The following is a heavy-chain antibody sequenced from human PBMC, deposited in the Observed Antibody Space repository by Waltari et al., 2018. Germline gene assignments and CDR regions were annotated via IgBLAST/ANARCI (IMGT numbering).Heavy chain of an antibody. CDR3: ARLEATVTTLEYFQH. D-gene: IGHD4-17*01. CDR1: GGSISSSSYY. V-gene: IGHV4-39*01. J-gene: IGHJ1*01. Sequence: QLQLQESGPGLVKPSETLSLTCTVSGGSISSSSYYWGWIRQPPGKGLEWIGSIYYSGSPSNNPSLKSRGTISVDTSKNQFPLKLSSVTAADTAVYYCARLEATVTTLEYFQHWGQGTLVTVSS. CDR2: IYYSGSP.